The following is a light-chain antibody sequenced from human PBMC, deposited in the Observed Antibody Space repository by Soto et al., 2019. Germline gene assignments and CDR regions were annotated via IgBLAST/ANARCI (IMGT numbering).Light chain of an antibody. Sequence: QSVLTQPASVSGSPGQSITISCTGTSSDLAIYNYVSWYQQQPGKAPKLMIYQVTNRPSGVSNRFSGSRPGNTASLTISGLQAEDEADYYCSSYTDSSNYVFGTGTKV. CDR3: SSYTDSSNYV. J-gene: IGLJ1*01. V-gene: IGLV2-14*01. CDR1: SSDLAIYNY. CDR2: QVT.